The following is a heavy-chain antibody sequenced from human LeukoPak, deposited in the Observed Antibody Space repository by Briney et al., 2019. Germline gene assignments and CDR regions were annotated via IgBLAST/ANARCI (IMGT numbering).Heavy chain of an antibody. J-gene: IGHJ4*02. CDR3: ARDRGFGELYFDY. CDR2: ISSSSTTI. CDR1: GFTFSSYE. V-gene: IGHV3-48*03. Sequence: GGSLRLSCAASGFTFSSYEMNWVRQAPGKGLEWISYISSSSTTIHYADSVKGRFTISRDNAENSLYLQMNSLRAEDTAVYYCARDRGFGELYFDYWGQGTLVTVSS. D-gene: IGHD3-10*01.